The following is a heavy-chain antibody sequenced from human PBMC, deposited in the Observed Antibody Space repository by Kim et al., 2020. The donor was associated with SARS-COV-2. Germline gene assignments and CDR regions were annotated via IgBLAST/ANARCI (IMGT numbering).Heavy chain of an antibody. CDR2: IWYDGSNK. J-gene: IGHJ6*02. V-gene: IGHV3-33*01. CDR3: ARDVQRVTGYSSGWYRGGYYYYGMDV. Sequence: GGSLRLSCAASGFTFSSYGMHWVRQAPGKGLEWVAVIWYDGSNKYYADSVKGRFTISRDNSKNTLYLQMNSLRAEDTAVYYCARDVQRVTGYSSGWYRGGYYYYGMDVWGQGTTVTVSS. CDR1: GFTFSSYG. D-gene: IGHD6-19*01.